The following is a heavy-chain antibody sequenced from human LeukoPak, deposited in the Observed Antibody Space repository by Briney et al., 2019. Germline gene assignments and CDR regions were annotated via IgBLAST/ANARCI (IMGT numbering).Heavy chain of an antibody. J-gene: IGHJ4*02. CDR1: GFTFSSYS. D-gene: IGHD3-9*01. V-gene: IGHV3-21*01. CDR3: ARDREYFDWFPDY. CDR2: ISSSSSYI. Sequence: GGSLRLSCAASGFTFSSYSMNWVRQAPGKGLEWVSSISSSSSYIYYADSVKGRFTISRDNAKNSLYLQMNSLRAEDTAVYYCARDREYFDWFPDYWGQGTLVTVSS.